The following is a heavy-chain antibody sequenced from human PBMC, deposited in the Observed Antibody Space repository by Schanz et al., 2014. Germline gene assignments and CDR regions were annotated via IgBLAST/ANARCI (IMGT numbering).Heavy chain of an antibody. CDR3: ARSNYYDNSDYYNSFDY. Sequence: QVHLVQSGAEVKKPGSSVKVSCKASGGTFSSDTFSWVRQAPGQGLEWMGRIVPIAGITNYAQRFQGRVTITADKSSDTAYMELSSLRSEDTAVYYCARSNYYDNSDYYNSFDYWGQGTLXTVSS. CDR1: GGTFSSDT. D-gene: IGHD3-22*01. CDR2: IVPIAGIT. J-gene: IGHJ4*02. V-gene: IGHV1-69*02.